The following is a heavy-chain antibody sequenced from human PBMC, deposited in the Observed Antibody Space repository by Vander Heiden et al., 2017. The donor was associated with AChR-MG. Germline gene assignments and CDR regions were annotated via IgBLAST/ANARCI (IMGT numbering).Heavy chain of an antibody. V-gene: IGHV3-30-3*01. CDR3: ARDRIAGTLPSHGMDV. CDR2: ISYEGSNK. Sequence: QVQLVESGGGVVQPGRSLRLPCAASGFTFSSYAMHWVRQAPGKGLEWVAVISYEGSNKYYADSVKGRFTISRDNSKNTLYLQMNSLRAEDTAVYYCARDRIAGTLPSHGMDVWGQGTTVTVSS. CDR1: GFTFSSYA. J-gene: IGHJ6*02. D-gene: IGHD2-15*01.